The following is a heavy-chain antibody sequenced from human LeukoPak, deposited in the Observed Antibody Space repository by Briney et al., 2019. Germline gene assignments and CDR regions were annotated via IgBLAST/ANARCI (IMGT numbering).Heavy chain of an antibody. Sequence: PGGSLRLSCSASGFTFSTYWMSWVRQAPGKGLEWVANMRRDGNEIYYLDSVRGRFTISRDNAKNSLFLQMNSLRDEDTAVYYCAREPTTNCFDSWGQGTLVTVSS. CDR3: AREPTTNCFDS. V-gene: IGHV3-7*01. J-gene: IGHJ5*01. CDR1: GFTFSTYW. D-gene: IGHD1-1*01. CDR2: MRRDGNEI.